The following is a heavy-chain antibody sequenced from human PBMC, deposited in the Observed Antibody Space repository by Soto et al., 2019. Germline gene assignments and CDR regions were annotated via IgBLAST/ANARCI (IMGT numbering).Heavy chain of an antibody. Sequence: SETQCLTYTVSGGSIGGGDDYWSWIRQPPGKGLEWIGYIYYSGSTYYNPSLKSRVTISVDTSKNQFSLKLSSVTAADTAVYYCARVGYSYGSLFDYWGRGTLVTVSS. V-gene: IGHV4-30-4*01. J-gene: IGHJ4*02. D-gene: IGHD5-18*01. CDR2: IYYSGST. CDR1: GGSIGGGDDY. CDR3: ARVGYSYGSLFDY.